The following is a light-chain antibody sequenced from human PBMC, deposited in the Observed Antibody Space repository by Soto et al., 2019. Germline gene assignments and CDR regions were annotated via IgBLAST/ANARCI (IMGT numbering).Light chain of an antibody. CDR2: DVN. V-gene: IGLV2-14*03. J-gene: IGLJ1*01. CDR1: SSDVGGYNY. Sequence: QSALTQPASVSGSPGQSITISCTGTSSDVGGYNYVSWYQHNPGKAPKLMMYDVNNRPSGVSNRFSGSKSGNAASLTISVLQAEDEADYFCKSYTSSSTYVFGTGTQLTVL. CDR3: KSYTSSSTYV.